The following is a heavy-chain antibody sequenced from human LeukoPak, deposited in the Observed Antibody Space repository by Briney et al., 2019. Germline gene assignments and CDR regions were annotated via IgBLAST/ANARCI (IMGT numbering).Heavy chain of an antibody. CDR1: GGTFSSYA. D-gene: IGHD3-10*01. CDR2: IIPIFGTA. V-gene: IGHV1-69*13. Sequence: ASVKVSCKASGGTFSSYAISWVRQAPGQGLEWMGGIIPIFGTANYAQKFQGRVTITADESTSAAYMELSSLRSEDTAVYYCTGEFEAFDIWGQGTMVTVSS. J-gene: IGHJ3*02. CDR3: TGEFEAFDI.